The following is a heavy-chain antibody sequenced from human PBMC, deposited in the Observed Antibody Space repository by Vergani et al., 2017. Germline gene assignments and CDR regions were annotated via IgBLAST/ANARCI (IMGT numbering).Heavy chain of an antibody. CDR2: IYNSGNG. CDR3: ASGKYYSDSTSHFRGRYFDV. Sequence: QMQLQESGPGLVKASETLSLTCTVSGDSIISSSYYWGWIRQPPGKGVEWIGSIYNSGNGDSSWSLKSRVTISADTSKNQFSLRPTSVTAADTAVYYCASGKYYSDSTSHFRGRYFDVWGRGTLVTVPS. J-gene: IGHJ2*01. D-gene: IGHD3-16*01. CDR1: GDSIISSSYY. V-gene: IGHV4-39*01.